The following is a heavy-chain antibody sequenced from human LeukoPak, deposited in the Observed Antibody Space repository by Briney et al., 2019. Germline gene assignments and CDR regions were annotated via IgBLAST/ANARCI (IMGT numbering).Heavy chain of an antibody. V-gene: IGHV3-30*02. J-gene: IGHJ4*02. Sequence: GGSLRLSCAASGFTFSSYGMHWVRQAPGKGLEWVAFIRYDGSNKYYADSVKGRFTISRDNSKNTLYLQMNSLRAEDTAVYYCARDDSSGYYYRILGYWGQGTLVTVSS. CDR3: ARDDSSGYYYRILGY. D-gene: IGHD3-22*01. CDR2: IRYDGSNK. CDR1: GFTFSSYG.